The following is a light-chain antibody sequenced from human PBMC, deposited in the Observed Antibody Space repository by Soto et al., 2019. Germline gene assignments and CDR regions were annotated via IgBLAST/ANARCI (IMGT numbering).Light chain of an antibody. J-gene: IGKJ2*01. CDR1: QKGVYHDGNTH. CDR2: QVS. Sequence: LVAQSPPFPAGHLGPPASQSFKFNQKGVYHDGNTHLNWFLQRPGQSPRRLIYQVSNRDSGVPARFSGSGSGTDFTLKISRVEAEDVGDYYCMQGSKWPYTFGQGTKLEIK. CDR3: MQGSKWPYT. V-gene: IGKV2-30*01.